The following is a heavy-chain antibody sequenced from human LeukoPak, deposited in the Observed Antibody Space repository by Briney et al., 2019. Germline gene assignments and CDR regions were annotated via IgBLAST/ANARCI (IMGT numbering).Heavy chain of an antibody. J-gene: IGHJ6*04. D-gene: IGHD2-2*01. V-gene: IGHV1-46*01. Sequence: ASVKVSCKASGYAFTSYYMHWVRQAPGQGLEWMGIINPSGGRTSYAQKFQGRVTMTRDTSTSTVYMELSSLRSEDTAVYYCARDSYQLLSHYYYGMDVWGKGTTVTVSS. CDR3: ARDSYQLLSHYYYGMDV. CDR1: GYAFTSYY. CDR2: INPSGGRT.